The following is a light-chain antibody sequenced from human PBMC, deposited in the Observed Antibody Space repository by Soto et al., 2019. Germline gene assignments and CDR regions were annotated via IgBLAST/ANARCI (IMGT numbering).Light chain of an antibody. J-gene: IGLJ1*01. CDR3: CSYRSGTSPYYV. V-gene: IGLV2-14*03. CDR2: EVS. Sequence: QSVLTQPASVSGSPGQSITISCTGTSSDIGGYKDVSWYQQHPGKAPQVLIFEVSYRPYGIPHRFSGSKSGNVASLTISGLQAEDEADYYCCSYRSGTSPYYVFGTGTKVTVL. CDR1: SSDIGGYKD.